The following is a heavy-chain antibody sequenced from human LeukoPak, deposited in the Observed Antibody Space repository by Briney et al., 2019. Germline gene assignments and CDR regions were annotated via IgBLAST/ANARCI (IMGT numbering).Heavy chain of an antibody. Sequence: SETLSLTCAVSGGSISSSNWWSWVRQPPGKGLEWIGEIYHSGSTNYNPSLKSRVTISVDKSKNQFSLKLSSVTAADTAVYYCARWIAAASYYYYGMDVWGQGTTVTVSS. J-gene: IGHJ6*02. D-gene: IGHD6-13*01. CDR1: GGSISSSNW. CDR2: IYHSGST. V-gene: IGHV4-4*02. CDR3: ARWIAAASYYYYGMDV.